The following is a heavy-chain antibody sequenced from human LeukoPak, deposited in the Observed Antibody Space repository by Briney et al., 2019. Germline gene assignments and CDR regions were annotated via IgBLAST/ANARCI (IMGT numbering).Heavy chain of an antibody. CDR3: ASTYYYDSGGSPDY. CDR2: IIPIFGTA. CDR1: GYTFTSHA. J-gene: IGHJ4*02. D-gene: IGHD3-22*01. V-gene: IGHV1-69*06. Sequence: SVKVSCKASGYTFTSHAITWVRQAPGEGLEWMGRIIPIFGTANYAQKFQGTVTITADKSTSTTYLELSSLRSEDTAMYYCASTYYYDSGGSPDYWGQGTLVIVSS.